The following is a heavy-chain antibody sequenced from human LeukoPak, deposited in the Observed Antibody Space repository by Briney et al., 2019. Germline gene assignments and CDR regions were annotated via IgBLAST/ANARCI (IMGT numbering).Heavy chain of an antibody. J-gene: IGHJ4*02. V-gene: IGHV4-59*12. CDR3: ARDPNSNYFDY. CDR2: IYYSGST. Sequence: PSETLSLTCTVSGGSISSYYWSWIRQPPGKGLEWIGYIYYSGSTNYNPSLKSRVTISVDTSKNQLSLKLSSVTAADTAVYYCARDPNSNYFDYWGQGTLVTVSS. D-gene: IGHD4/OR15-4a*01. CDR1: GGSISSYY.